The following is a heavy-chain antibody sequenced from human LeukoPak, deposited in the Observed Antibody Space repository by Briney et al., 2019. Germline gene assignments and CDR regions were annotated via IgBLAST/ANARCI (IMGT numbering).Heavy chain of an antibody. CDR2: IYSSGIT. V-gene: IGHV4-4*09. CDR1: GDSISSYY. J-gene: IGHJ4*02. CDR3: ARRGNQFDY. D-gene: IGHD1-14*01. Sequence: KPSETLSLTCTVSGDSISSYYWSWIRQPPGKGLEWIGYIYSSGITNYNPPLKSRVTISTDTSKNQLSLQLTSVTAADTAVYYCARRGNQFDYWGQGTLVTVSS.